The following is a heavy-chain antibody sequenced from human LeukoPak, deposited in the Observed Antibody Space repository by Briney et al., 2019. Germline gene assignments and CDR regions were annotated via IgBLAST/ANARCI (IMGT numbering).Heavy chain of an antibody. Sequence: EASVKVSCKVSGYTFTDYYMHWVQQAPGKGLEWMGLVDPEDGETIYAEKFQGRVTITADTSTDTAYMELSSLRSEDTAVYYCARDGVSATMIVVVTNYYYYMDVWGKGTTVTVSS. CDR1: GYTFTDYY. D-gene: IGHD3-22*01. CDR3: ARDGVSATMIVVVTNYYYYMDV. CDR2: VDPEDGET. V-gene: IGHV1-69-2*01. J-gene: IGHJ6*03.